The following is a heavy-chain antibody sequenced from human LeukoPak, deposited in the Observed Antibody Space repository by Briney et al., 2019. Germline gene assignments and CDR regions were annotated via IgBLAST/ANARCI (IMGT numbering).Heavy chain of an antibody. CDR1: GGSISRGDYY. CDR3: ARRQYYYGSGSMDV. Sequence: SQTLSLTCSVTGGSISRGDYYWTWIRQPPGKGLEWIAYIYYRGSAQYNLSLQSRATISVDTSKNQFFLKLRPVTAADTAVYYCARRQYYYGSGSMDVWGKGTMVTISS. D-gene: IGHD3-10*01. J-gene: IGHJ6*03. CDR2: IYYRGSA. V-gene: IGHV4-30-4*08.